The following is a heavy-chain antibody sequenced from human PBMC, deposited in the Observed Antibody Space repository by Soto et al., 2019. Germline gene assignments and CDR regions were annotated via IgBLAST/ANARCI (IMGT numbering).Heavy chain of an antibody. CDR3: ATVPDY. CDR2: MYHSGST. D-gene: IGHD2-2*01. Sequence: SETLSLTCAVSGGSISSGGYSWSWIRQPPGKGLEWIGYMYHSGSTYYNPSLKSRVTISIDRSKNQFSLKLSSVTAADTAVYYCATVPDYWGQGIQVPVSP. J-gene: IGHJ4*02. V-gene: IGHV4-30-2*01. CDR1: GGSISSGGYS.